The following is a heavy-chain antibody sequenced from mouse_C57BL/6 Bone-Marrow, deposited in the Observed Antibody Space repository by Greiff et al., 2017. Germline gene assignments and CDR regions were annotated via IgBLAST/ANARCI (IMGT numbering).Heavy chain of an antibody. CDR3: TSPCYYLRY. D-gene: IGHD2-3*01. CDR2: IYPRSGNT. Sequence: VQVVESGAELARPGASVKLSCKASGYTFTSYGISWVKQRTGQGLEWIGEIYPRSGNTYYNEKFKGKATLTADKSSSTAYMELRSLTSEDSAVYFCTSPCYYLRYWGQGTTLTVSA. J-gene: IGHJ2*01. CDR1: GYTFTSYG. V-gene: IGHV1-81*01.